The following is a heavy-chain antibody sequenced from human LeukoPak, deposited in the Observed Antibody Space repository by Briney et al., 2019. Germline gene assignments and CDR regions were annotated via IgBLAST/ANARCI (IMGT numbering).Heavy chain of an antibody. J-gene: IGHJ4*02. CDR1: GGSISSSSYY. V-gene: IGHV4-39*01. Sequence: PSETLSLTCTVSGGSISSSSYYWGWIRQPPGKGLEWIGSIYYSGSTYYNPSLKSRVTISVDTSKNQFSLKLSSVTAADTAVYYCARHSIAAAALGYWGQGALVTVSS. CDR2: IYYSGST. CDR3: ARHSIAAAALGY. D-gene: IGHD6-13*01.